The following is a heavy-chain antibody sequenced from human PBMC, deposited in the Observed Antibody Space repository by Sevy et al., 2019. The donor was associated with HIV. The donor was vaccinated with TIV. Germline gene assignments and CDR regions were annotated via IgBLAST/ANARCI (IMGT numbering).Heavy chain of an antibody. CDR3: ARDPSGVLLWFGESPVFEY. CDR2: IYHSGST. J-gene: IGHJ4*02. D-gene: IGHD3-10*01. V-gene: IGHV4-38-2*01. CDR1: GYSISSGYY. Sequence: SETLSLTCAVSGYSISSGYYWGWIRQPPGKGLEWIGSIYHSGSTYYNPSLKSRVTISVDTSKNQFSLKLSSVTAADTAVYYCARDPSGVLLWFGESPVFEYWGQGTLVTLSS.